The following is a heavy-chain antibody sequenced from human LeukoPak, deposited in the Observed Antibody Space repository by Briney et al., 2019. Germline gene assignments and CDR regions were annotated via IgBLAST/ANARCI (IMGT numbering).Heavy chain of an antibody. CDR2: ISGGGTTT. J-gene: IGHJ4*02. CDR1: GFTFVNFV. D-gene: IGHD1-26*01. Sequence: GESLRLSCEGSGFTFVNFVMSWVRQVPGKGLEWVSSISGGGTTTFYADSVRGRFTISRDNSKNTVFLQMNSLRVEDSAVYYCARYFLSGSYYHLQHWGQGTLVAVSS. V-gene: IGHV3-23*01. CDR3: ARYFLSGSYYHLQH.